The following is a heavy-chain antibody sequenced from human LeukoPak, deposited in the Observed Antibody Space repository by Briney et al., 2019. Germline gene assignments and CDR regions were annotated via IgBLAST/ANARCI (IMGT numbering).Heavy chain of an antibody. CDR1: GGSFSGYC. CDR3: ARPSNTATSDAFDI. D-gene: IGHD5-18*01. CDR2: INHSGST. J-gene: IGHJ3*02. V-gene: IGHV4-34*01. Sequence: SETLSLTCAVYGGSFSGYCWSWIRQPPGKGLEWIGEINHSGSTNYNPSLKSRVTISVDTSKNQFSLKLSSVTAADTAVYYCARPSNTATSDAFDIWGQGTMVTVSS.